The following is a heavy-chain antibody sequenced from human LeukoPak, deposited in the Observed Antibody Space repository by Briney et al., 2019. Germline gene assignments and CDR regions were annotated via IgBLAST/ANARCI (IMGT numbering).Heavy chain of an antibody. D-gene: IGHD2-15*01. Sequence: GRSLRLSCAASGFTFTSYGMHWVRQAPGKGLEWVAVISYDGSNKYYADSVKGRFTISRDNSKNTLYLQMNSLRAEDTAVYYCAKGYGAYCSGGSCLFDYWGQGTLVTVSS. CDR3: AKGYGAYCSGGSCLFDY. J-gene: IGHJ4*02. V-gene: IGHV3-30*18. CDR1: GFTFTSYG. CDR2: ISYDGSNK.